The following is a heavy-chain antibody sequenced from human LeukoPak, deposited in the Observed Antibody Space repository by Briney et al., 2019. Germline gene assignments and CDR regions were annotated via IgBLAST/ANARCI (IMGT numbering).Heavy chain of an antibody. CDR2: INPNSGGT. CDR3: ARGAETYYYDSSGYTLTSY. J-gene: IGHJ4*02. D-gene: IGHD3-22*01. Sequence: ASVKVSCKASGYTFTGYYMHWVRQAPGQGLEWMGWINPNSGGTNYAQKLQGRVTMTRDTSISTAYMELSRLISDDTAVYYCARGAETYYYDSSGYTLTSYWGQGTLVTVSS. CDR1: GYTFTGYY. V-gene: IGHV1-2*02.